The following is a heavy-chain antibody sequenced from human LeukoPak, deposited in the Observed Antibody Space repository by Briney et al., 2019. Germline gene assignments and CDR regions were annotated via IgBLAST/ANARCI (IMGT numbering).Heavy chain of an antibody. D-gene: IGHD1-26*01. V-gene: IGHV4-34*01. J-gene: IGHJ5*02. Sequence: SETLSLTCAVYGGSFSCYYWRWSRQPPGKGLGWGWEINHSGSTNYNPSLKGRVTISVDTSKNQVSLKLSSVTAADRAVYYCARGVGAVQNWFDPWGQGTLLTVSS. CDR2: INHSGST. CDR1: GGSFSCYY. CDR3: ARGVGAVQNWFDP.